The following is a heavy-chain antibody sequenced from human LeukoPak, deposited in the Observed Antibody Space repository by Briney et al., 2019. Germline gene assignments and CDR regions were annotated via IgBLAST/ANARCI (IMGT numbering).Heavy chain of an antibody. D-gene: IGHD2-21*02. V-gene: IGHV1-18*01. CDR2: ISAYNGNT. CDR1: GYTFTSYG. Sequence: APVKVSCKASGYTFTSYGISWVRQAPGQGLEWMGWISAYNGNTNYAQKLQGRVTMTTDTSTSTAYMEPRSLRSDDTAVYYCARDRYCGGDCYPLPIDYWGQGTLVTVSS. CDR3: ARDRYCGGDCYPLPIDY. J-gene: IGHJ4*02.